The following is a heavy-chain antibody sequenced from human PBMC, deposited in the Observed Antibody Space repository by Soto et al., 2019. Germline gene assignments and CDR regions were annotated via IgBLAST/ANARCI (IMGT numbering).Heavy chain of an antibody. V-gene: IGHV4-4*02. CDR3: ARRDSSSWANFNWFEP. Sequence: QVQLQESGPGLVKPSGTLSLTCAVSGGSISSSNWWSWVRQPPGKGLAWIGEIYHSGSTNYNTSLKSRVTRSVDKSKNQCSMKLSSVTAADTAVYYCARRDSSSWANFNWFEPWGQGTLVTVSS. CDR1: GGSISSSNW. J-gene: IGHJ5*02. D-gene: IGHD6-13*01. CDR2: IYHSGST.